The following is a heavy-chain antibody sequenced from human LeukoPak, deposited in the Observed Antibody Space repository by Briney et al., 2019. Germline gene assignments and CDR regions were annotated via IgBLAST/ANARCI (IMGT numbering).Heavy chain of an antibody. J-gene: IGHJ5*02. D-gene: IGHD3-9*01. Sequence: SETLSLTCTVSGGSISSYYWSWIRQPPGKGLEWIGYIYYSGSTNYNPSLKSRVTISVDTSKNQFSLKLSSVTAADTAVYYCARHHFYDILTGYAWFEPGGQGTLVTVA. CDR2: IYYSGST. V-gene: IGHV4-59*08. CDR1: GGSISSYY. CDR3: ARHHFYDILTGYAWFEP.